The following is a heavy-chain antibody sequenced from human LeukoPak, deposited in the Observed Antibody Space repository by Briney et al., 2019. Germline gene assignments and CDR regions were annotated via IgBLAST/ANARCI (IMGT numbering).Heavy chain of an antibody. J-gene: IGHJ4*02. CDR3: ARGGSPDY. V-gene: IGHV5-51*01. CDR2: INPADSDT. Sequence: GESLKISCQGSGYSFANNWIGWVRQMPGKGLEWMGIINPADSDTRYGPSFQGQVTISADKSISTAYLQWSSLKASDTAMYYCARGGSPDYWGQGTLVTVS. D-gene: IGHD6-13*01. CDR1: GYSFANNW.